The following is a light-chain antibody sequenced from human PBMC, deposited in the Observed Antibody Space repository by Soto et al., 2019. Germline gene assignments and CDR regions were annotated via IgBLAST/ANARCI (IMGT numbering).Light chain of an antibody. CDR2: EVN. CDR3: SSYAGITYV. V-gene: IGLV2-8*01. J-gene: IGLJ1*01. CDR1: SSDVGGYNY. Sequence: QSALSQPPSASGCPGQSVTISCTGTSSDVGGYNYVSWYQQHPGKAPKLIIYEVNKRPSGVPDRFSGSKSGNTASLTVSGLQAEDDADYYCSSYAGITYVFGTRTKVTVL.